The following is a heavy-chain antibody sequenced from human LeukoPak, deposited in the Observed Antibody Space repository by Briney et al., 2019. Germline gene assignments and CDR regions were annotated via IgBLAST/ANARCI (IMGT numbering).Heavy chain of an antibody. CDR2: IYPGDSDT. Sequence: GESLKISCKGSGYSFTSYWIGWVRQMPGKGLEWMGIIYPGDSDTRYSLSFQGQVTISADKSISTAYLQWSSLKTSDTAMDYCARTRTEWLDAFDIWGQGTMVTVSS. CDR3: ARTRTEWLDAFDI. CDR1: GYSFTSYW. J-gene: IGHJ3*02. D-gene: IGHD3-3*01. V-gene: IGHV5-51*01.